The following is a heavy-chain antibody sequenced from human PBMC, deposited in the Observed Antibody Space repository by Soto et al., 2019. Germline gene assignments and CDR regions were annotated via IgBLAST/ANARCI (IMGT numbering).Heavy chain of an antibody. J-gene: IGHJ4*02. V-gene: IGHV3-30-3*01. Sequence: GGSLRLSCAASGFTFSSYAMHWVRQAPGKGLEWVAVISYDGSNKYYADSVKGRFTISRDNSKNTLYLQMNSLRAEDTAVYYCARKWGSRVGATTESDYWGQGTLVTVSS. CDR2: ISYDGSNK. CDR3: ARKWGSRVGATTESDY. CDR1: GFTFSSYA. D-gene: IGHD1-26*01.